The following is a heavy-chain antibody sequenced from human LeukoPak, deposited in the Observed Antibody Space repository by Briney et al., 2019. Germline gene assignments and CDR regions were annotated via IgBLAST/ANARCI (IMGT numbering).Heavy chain of an antibody. D-gene: IGHD5-24*01. CDR1: GGSVSSYY. CDR2: IYYSGTT. CDR3: ARQREMDSYDAFGI. V-gene: IGHV4-59*08. J-gene: IGHJ3*02. Sequence: KTSETLSLTCTVSGGSVSSYYWTWIRQPPGKGLEWIGYIYYSGTTKYNTSLKSRVTMSVDTSKNQFSLKLSSVTAADTAVYYCARQREMDSYDAFGIWGQGTMVTVSS.